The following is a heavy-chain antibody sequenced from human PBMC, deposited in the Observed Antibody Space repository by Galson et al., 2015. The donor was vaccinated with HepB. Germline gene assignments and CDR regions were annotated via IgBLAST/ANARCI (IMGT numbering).Heavy chain of an antibody. CDR3: ARGRCSSTSCFFDF. D-gene: IGHD2-2*01. Sequence: SLRLSCAASGFTFSSYWMTWVRQAPGKGLEWVSNIKQDGSEKYYVDSVKGRFTISRDNAKNSLYLQMNSLRAEDTAVYYCARGRCSSTSCFFDFWGQGALVTVSS. V-gene: IGHV3-7*03. CDR2: IKQDGSEK. CDR1: GFTFSSYW. J-gene: IGHJ4*02.